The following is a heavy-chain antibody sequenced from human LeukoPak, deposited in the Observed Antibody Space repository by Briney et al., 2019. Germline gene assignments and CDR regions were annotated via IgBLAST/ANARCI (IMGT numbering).Heavy chain of an antibody. J-gene: IGHJ4*02. Sequence: GGSLRLSCAASGFTFSAYWMTWVRQAPGKGLEWVAVISYDGSNKYYADSVKGRFTISRDNSKKTLYLQMNSLRAEDTAVYYCARGLFRFCSSTSCLSPFDYWGQGALVTVSS. CDR2: ISYDGSNK. V-gene: IGHV3-30*03. CDR3: ARGLFRFCSSTSCLSPFDY. D-gene: IGHD2-2*01. CDR1: GFTFSAYW.